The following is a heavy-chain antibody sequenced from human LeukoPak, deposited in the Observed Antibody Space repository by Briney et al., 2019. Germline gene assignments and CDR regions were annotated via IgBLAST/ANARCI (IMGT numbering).Heavy chain of an antibody. CDR2: IDTDGSTT. Sequence: GGSLRLSCAVSGFTFSNYWMHWVRQAPGKGLVWVSRIDTDGSTTSYADSEKGRFIISRDNAKNTLYLQMNSLRAEDTAVYYCARGGLEPTDYWGQGTLVTVSS. CDR1: GFTFSNYW. J-gene: IGHJ4*02. V-gene: IGHV3-74*01. CDR3: ARGGLEPTDY. D-gene: IGHD1-1*01.